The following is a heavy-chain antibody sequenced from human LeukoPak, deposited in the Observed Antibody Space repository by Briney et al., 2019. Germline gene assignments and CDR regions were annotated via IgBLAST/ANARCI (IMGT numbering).Heavy chain of an antibody. D-gene: IGHD4-11*01. CDR2: IKQDGSEK. CDR3: ARDMSTVTDAFDI. Sequence: PGGSLRLSCAASGFTFSSYWMSWVRQAPGKGLEWVANIKQDGSEKYYVDSVKGRFTISRDNAKNSLYLQMDSLRAEDTAVYYCARDMSTVTDAFDIWGQGTMVTVSS. CDR1: GFTFSSYW. V-gene: IGHV3-7*01. J-gene: IGHJ3*02.